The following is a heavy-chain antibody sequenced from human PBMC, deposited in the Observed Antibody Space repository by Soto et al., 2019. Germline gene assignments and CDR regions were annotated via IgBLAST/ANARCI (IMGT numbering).Heavy chain of an antibody. V-gene: IGHV4-30-4*01. D-gene: IGHD2-2*02. Sequence: SETLSLTCTVSGGSISSGDYYWSWIRQPPGKGLEWIGYIYYSGSTYYNPSLKSRVTISVDTSKNQFSLKLSSVTAADTAVYYCARVIPKGYCSSTSCYKQKWFDPWGLGTLVTVSS. J-gene: IGHJ5*02. CDR2: IYYSGST. CDR1: GGSISSGDYY. CDR3: ARVIPKGYCSSTSCYKQKWFDP.